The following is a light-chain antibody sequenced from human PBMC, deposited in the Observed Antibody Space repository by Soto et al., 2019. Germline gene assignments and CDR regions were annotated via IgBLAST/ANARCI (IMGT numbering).Light chain of an antibody. CDR1: SSDIGAYNF. CDR3: TSWTTSTTMI. J-gene: IGLJ2*01. V-gene: IGLV2-14*03. Sequence: QSLMTQPSCVSVSPGQSITISCPGTSSDIGAYNFVSWYQQHPGKAPKLMLYDVNIRPSGVSNRFSGSKSGNTASLTISGLQAEDEADYYCTSWTTSTTMIFGGGTQLTVL. CDR2: DVN.